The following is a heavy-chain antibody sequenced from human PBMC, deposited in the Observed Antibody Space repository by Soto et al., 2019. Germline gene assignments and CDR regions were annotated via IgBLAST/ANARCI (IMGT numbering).Heavy chain of an antibody. J-gene: IGHJ3*02. V-gene: IGHV1-3*01. CDR3: AGESGDSSGVDSDAFDI. D-gene: IGHD3-22*01. CDR2: INAGNGNT. CDR1: GYTFTSYA. Sequence: ASVNVSCKASGYTFTSYAMHWVRQAPGQRLEWMGWINAGNGNTKYSQKFQGRVTITRDTSASTAYMELSSLRSEDTAVYYCAGESGDSSGVDSDAFDIWGQGTMVTVSS.